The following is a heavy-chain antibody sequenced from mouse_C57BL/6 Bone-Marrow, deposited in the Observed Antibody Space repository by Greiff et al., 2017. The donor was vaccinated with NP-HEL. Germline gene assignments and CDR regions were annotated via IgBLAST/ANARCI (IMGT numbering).Heavy chain of an antibody. J-gene: IGHJ1*03. CDR1: GHSIHSGYY. Sequence: EVKLQVSGPRLVKPSQSLSLTCSVTGHSIHSGYYWNWIRQFPGNKLVWMGYISHDGSNKYNPSLKNRISITRDTSKNQFFLKLNSVTTEDTATYYCARDVTTVVAARRYFDVWGTGTTVTVSS. V-gene: IGHV3-6*01. CDR3: ARDVTTVVAARRYFDV. D-gene: IGHD1-1*01. CDR2: ISHDGSN.